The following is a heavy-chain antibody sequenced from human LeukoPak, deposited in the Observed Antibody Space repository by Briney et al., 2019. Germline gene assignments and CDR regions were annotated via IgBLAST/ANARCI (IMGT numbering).Heavy chain of an antibody. V-gene: IGHV4-59*08. Sequence: SETLSLTCTVSGGSISSYYWSWIRQPPGKGLEWIGYIYYSGSTNYNPSLKSRVTISVDTSKNQFSLKLSSVTAADTAVYYCATQGLYYYGSGSHYGDYYYGMDVWGQGTTVTVSS. CDR3: ATQGLYYYGSGSHYGDYYYGMDV. D-gene: IGHD3-10*01. CDR1: GGSISSYY. CDR2: IYYSGST. J-gene: IGHJ6*02.